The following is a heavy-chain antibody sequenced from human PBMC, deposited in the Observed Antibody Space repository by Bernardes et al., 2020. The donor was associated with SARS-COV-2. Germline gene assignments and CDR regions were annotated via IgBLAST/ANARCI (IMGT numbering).Heavy chain of an antibody. Sequence: SETLSLTCTVSGGSISSSSYYWGWIRQPPGKGLEWIGSIYYSGSTYYNPSLKSRVTISVDTSKNQFSLKLSSVTAAYTAVYYCASTIAALGLRHYYYYMDGWGKGTTVTVSS. CDR1: GGSISSSSYY. J-gene: IGHJ6*03. CDR2: IYYSGST. D-gene: IGHD6-6*01. CDR3: ASTIAALGLRHYYYYMDG. V-gene: IGHV4-39*07.